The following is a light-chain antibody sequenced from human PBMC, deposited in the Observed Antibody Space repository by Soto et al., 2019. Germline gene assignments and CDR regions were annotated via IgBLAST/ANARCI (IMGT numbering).Light chain of an antibody. Sequence: QSALAQPASVSGSPGQSITISCTGTRSDVGGYTLVSWFQQYPGKAPKLMIYEDNKRPSGVSDRFSGSKSGNTASLTISGLQAEDEADYYCCSSAGSSSVLFGGGTQLTVL. V-gene: IGLV2-23*01. CDR1: RSDVGGYTL. J-gene: IGLJ2*01. CDR3: CSSAGSSSVL. CDR2: EDN.